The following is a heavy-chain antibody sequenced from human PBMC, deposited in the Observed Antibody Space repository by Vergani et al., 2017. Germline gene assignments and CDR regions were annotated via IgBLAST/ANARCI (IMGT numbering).Heavy chain of an antibody. D-gene: IGHD1-26*01. Sequence: EVQLVESGGGLVKPGGSLRLSCAASGFTFSSYSMNWVRQAPGKGLECVSSISSSRSYIYYADSVKGRFTISRDNAKNTLYLQMNSLRAEDTAVYYCAKPPVGAIPADYWGQGTLVTVSS. V-gene: IGHV3-21*04. CDR2: ISSSRSYI. J-gene: IGHJ4*02. CDR3: AKPPVGAIPADY. CDR1: GFTFSSYS.